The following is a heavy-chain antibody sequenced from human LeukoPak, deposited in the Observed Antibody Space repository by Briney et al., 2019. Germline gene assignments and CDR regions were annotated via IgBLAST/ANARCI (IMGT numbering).Heavy chain of an antibody. D-gene: IGHD3-10*01. V-gene: IGHV4-59*01. CDR3: ARSYGEWSTGKDDYYYMDV. CDR2: IYYSGST. CDR1: GGSISSYY. J-gene: IGHJ6*03. Sequence: PSETLSLTCTVSGGSISSYYWSWIRQPPGKGLEWIGYIYYSGSTNYNPSLKSRVTISVDTSKNQFSLKLSSVTAADTAVYYCARSYGEWSTGKDDYYYMDVWGKGTTVTVSS.